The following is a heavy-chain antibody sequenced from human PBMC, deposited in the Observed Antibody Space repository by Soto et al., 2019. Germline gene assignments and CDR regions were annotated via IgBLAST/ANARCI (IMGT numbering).Heavy chain of an antibody. D-gene: IGHD6-19*01. CDR2: INHSGST. Sequence: QVQLQQWGAGLLKPSETLSLTCAVYGGSFSGYYWSWIRQPPGKGLEWIGEINHSGSTNYNPSLKRLLIISVDTSQNQFSLKLSSVTAADTAVYYCARVPGYSSGWYSSFDYWGQGTLVTVSS. J-gene: IGHJ4*02. V-gene: IGHV4-34*01. CDR3: ARVPGYSSGWYSSFDY. CDR1: GGSFSGYY.